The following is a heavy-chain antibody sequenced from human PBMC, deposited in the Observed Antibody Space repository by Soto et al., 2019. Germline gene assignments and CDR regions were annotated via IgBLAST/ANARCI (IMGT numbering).Heavy chain of an antibody. D-gene: IGHD2-2*01. Sequence: QVQLVQSGAEVKKPGASVRVSCKASGYTLTIYGIIWVRQAPGQGLEWMGWISAYNGNTNYVQKLQGRVTMTTDTSTSTAYMELRSLRSDDTAVYVCARDLHAVGHVVWFDHWGQGTMVTVSS. CDR1: GYTLTIYG. V-gene: IGHV1-18*04. J-gene: IGHJ5*02. CDR2: ISAYNGNT. CDR3: ARDLHAVGHVVWFDH.